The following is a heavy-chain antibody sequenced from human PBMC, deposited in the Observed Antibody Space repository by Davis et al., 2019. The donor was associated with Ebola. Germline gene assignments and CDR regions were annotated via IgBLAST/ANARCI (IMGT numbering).Heavy chain of an antibody. V-gene: IGHV3-30-3*01. Sequence: GGSLRLSCAASGFTFSSYAMHWVRQAPGKGLEWVAVISYDGSNKYYADSVKGRFTISRDNSKNTLYLQMNSLRAEDTAVYYCARDADSSSWYWYYYGMDVWGQGTTVTVS. CDR3: ARDADSSSWYWYYYGMDV. CDR2: ISYDGSNK. CDR1: GFTFSSYA. J-gene: IGHJ6*02. D-gene: IGHD6-13*01.